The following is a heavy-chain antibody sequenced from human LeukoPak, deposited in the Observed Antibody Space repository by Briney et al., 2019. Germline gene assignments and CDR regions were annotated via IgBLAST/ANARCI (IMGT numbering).Heavy chain of an antibody. CDR2: ISGSGGST. D-gene: IGHD3-3*01. J-gene: IGHJ6*02. Sequence: GGSLRLSCAASGFTFSSYAMSWVRQAPGKGLEWVSAISGSGGSTYYADSVKRRFTISRDNSKNTLYLQMNSLRAEDTAVYYCAKVSGKPRVYYYYGLDVWGQGTTVTVSS. CDR3: AKVSGKPRVYYYYGLDV. V-gene: IGHV3-23*01. CDR1: GFTFSSYA.